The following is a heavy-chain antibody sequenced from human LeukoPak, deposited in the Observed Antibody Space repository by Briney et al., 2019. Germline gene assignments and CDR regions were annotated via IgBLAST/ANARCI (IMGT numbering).Heavy chain of an antibody. CDR2: IYHSGST. CDR1: GYSISSGYY. D-gene: IGHD3-22*01. V-gene: IGHV4-38-2*01. Sequence: SETLSLTCAVSGYSISSGYYWGWIRQPPGKGLEWIGSIYHSGSTYYNPSLKSRVTISVDTSKNQFSLKLSSVTAADTAVYYCARAGRYYDSSVTFDYWGQGTLVTVSS. J-gene: IGHJ4*02. CDR3: ARAGRYYDSSVTFDY.